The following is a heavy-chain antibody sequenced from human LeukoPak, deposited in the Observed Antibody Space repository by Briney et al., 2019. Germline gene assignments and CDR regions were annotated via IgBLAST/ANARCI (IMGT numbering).Heavy chain of an antibody. D-gene: IGHD4-11*01. CDR3: VKEPTTVSPPG. V-gene: IGHV3-30*18. Sequence: GGSLRLSCAASGFTISSYGMHWVRQAPGKGLEWVAVILYDGSNENYVDPVKGRFTISRDNSKNTLYLQMNSLRAEDTAVYYCVKEPTTVSPPGWGQGTLVTVSS. CDR1: GFTISSYG. CDR2: ILYDGSNE. J-gene: IGHJ4*02.